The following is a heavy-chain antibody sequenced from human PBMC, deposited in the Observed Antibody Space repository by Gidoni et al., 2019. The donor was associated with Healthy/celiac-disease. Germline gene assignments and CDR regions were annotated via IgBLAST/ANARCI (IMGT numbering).Heavy chain of an antibody. V-gene: IGHV4-34*01. Sequence: QVQLQQWGAGLLKPSETLSLPCAVSGGSFRGYYWSWIRQPPGKGLEWIGEINHSGSTNYNPSLKSRVTISVDTSKNQFSLKLSSVTAADTAVYYCARRGRATVTQKYNWFDPWGQGTLVTVSS. CDR1: GGSFRGYY. D-gene: IGHD4-4*01. J-gene: IGHJ5*02. CDR3: ARRGRATVTQKYNWFDP. CDR2: INHSGST.